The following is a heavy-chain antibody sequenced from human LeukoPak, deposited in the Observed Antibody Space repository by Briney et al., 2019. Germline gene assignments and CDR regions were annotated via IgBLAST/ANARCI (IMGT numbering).Heavy chain of an antibody. D-gene: IGHD6-19*01. J-gene: IGHJ6*03. Sequence: GGSLRLSCAASGFTFDDYAMHWVRQAPGKGLEWVSLISWDGGSTYYADSVKGRFTISRDNSKNSLYLQMNSLRAEDTALYYCAKGGKSSGFYSPYYHMDVWGKGTTVTVSS. V-gene: IGHV3-43D*03. CDR1: GFTFDDYA. CDR2: ISWDGGST. CDR3: AKGGKSSGFYSPYYHMDV.